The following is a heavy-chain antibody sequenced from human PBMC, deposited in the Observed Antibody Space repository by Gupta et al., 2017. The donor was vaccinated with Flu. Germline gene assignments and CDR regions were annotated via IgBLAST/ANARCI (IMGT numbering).Heavy chain of an antibody. CDR3: ARGSGSYYFDF. J-gene: IGHJ4*02. D-gene: IGHD1-26*01. V-gene: IGHV3-72*01. CDR1: GFTFSDHF. CDR2: IRNKANSYTT. Sequence: EVQLVESGGGLVQPGGSLRLSCAASGFTFSDHFMDWVRQVPGKGLEWVGRIRNKANSYTTEYAASVEGRFTISRDDSKNSLYLQMNSLKTDDTAVYSCARGSGSYYFDFWGQGTLVTVSS.